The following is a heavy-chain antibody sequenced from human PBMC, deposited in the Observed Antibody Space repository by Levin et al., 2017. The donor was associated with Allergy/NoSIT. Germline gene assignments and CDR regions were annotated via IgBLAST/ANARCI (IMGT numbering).Heavy chain of an antibody. V-gene: IGHV2-5*02. D-gene: IGHD5-12*01. Sequence: ESGPTLVKPTQTLTLTCTFSGFSLSTSGVGVVWIRQPPGKALEWLALVYWDDDKRYSPSLKSRLTIAKDTSKNQVVLTMTNMDPVDTATYYCAHMRLSGYGVGIGVYFEYWGQGTLVTVSS. CDR2: VYWDDDK. CDR3: AHMRLSGYGVGIGVYFEY. J-gene: IGHJ4*02. CDR1: GFSLSTSGVG.